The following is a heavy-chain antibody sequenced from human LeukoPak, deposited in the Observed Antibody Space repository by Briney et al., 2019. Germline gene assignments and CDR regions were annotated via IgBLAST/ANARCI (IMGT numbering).Heavy chain of an antibody. V-gene: IGHV3-11*01. J-gene: IGHJ5*02. D-gene: IGHD6-19*01. Sequence: GGSLRLSCAASGFTFSDYYMSWIRQAPGKGLEWVSYISSSGSTIYYADSVKGRFTISRDNSKNTLYLQMNSLRAEDTAVYYCARDRNSSGWSPGWFDPWGQGTLVTVSS. CDR1: GFTFSDYY. CDR2: ISSSGSTI. CDR3: ARDRNSSGWSPGWFDP.